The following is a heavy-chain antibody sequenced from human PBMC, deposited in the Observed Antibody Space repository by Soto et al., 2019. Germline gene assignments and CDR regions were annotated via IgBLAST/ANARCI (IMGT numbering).Heavy chain of an antibody. J-gene: IGHJ6*02. V-gene: IGHV1-46*01. CDR1: GYTFTSCY. D-gene: IGHD3-3*01. CDR3: ARDTYYDFWSGYYYYYYGMDV. Sequence: ASVKVSCKASGYTFTSCYMHWVRQAPGQGLEWMGIINPSGGSTSYAQKFQGRVTMTRDTSTSTVYMELSSLRSEDTAVYYCARDTYYDFWSGYYYYYYGMDVWGQGTTVTVSS. CDR2: INPSGGST.